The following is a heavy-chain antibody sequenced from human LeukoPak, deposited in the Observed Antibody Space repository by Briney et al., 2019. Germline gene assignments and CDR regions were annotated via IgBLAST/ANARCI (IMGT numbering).Heavy chain of an antibody. J-gene: IGHJ4*02. CDR2: INHSGST. Sequence: SETLSLTCAVYGGSFSGYYWSWIRQPPGKGLEWIGEINHSGSTNYNPSLKSRVTISVDTSKNQFSLKLSSVTAADTAVYYCASLSGPIDYWGQGTLVTVSS. CDR1: GGSFSGYY. CDR3: ASLSGPIDY. D-gene: IGHD5-12*01. V-gene: IGHV4-34*01.